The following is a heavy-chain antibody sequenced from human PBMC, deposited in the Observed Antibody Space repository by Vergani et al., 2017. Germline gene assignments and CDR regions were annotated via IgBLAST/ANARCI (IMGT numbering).Heavy chain of an antibody. J-gene: IGHJ6*02. CDR3: ANSVIAGNVGVAYFGMDV. CDR1: GFTLNTYG. Sequence: QVQILQSGGGVVQPGGSLRLSCTLSGFTLNTYGIHWVRQAPGKGLEWVSFIRYGGSSEYYGDSVKGRFTISRDKSQNTVNLQMNSLRTEDTVVYFCANSVIAGNVGVAYFGMDVWGRGTTVTVSS. D-gene: IGHD2/OR15-2a*01. CDR2: IRYGGSSE. V-gene: IGHV3-30*02.